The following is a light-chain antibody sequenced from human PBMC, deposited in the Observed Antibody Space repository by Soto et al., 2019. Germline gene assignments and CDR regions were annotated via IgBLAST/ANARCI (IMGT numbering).Light chain of an antibody. CDR2: GAS. J-gene: IGKJ3*01. V-gene: IGKV3D-20*02. CDR1: QTISSNY. Sequence: EIVLTQSPGTLSLSAGERATLSCRASQTISSNYLAWYQQKPGQAPRLLIFGASYRATGIPDRFSGSGSGTDFTLTISRLEPEDFAVYYCQHRYHWPPFTFGPGTKVDVK. CDR3: QHRYHWPPFT.